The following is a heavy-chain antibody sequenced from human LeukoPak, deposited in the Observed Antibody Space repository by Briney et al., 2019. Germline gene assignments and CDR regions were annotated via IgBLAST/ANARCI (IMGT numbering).Heavy chain of an antibody. CDR3: AVEGFHT. Sequence: PGGSLRLSCAASGFTFSSYAMHWVRQAPGKGLEWVVIISSDGSIKYYADSVRGRFTTSRDNSRNTVYLQMNSLRVEDMAVYYCAVEGFHTWGQGTVVTVSS. CDR1: GFTFSSYA. V-gene: IGHV3-30-3*01. CDR2: ISSDGSIK. J-gene: IGHJ3*01. D-gene: IGHD2-15*01.